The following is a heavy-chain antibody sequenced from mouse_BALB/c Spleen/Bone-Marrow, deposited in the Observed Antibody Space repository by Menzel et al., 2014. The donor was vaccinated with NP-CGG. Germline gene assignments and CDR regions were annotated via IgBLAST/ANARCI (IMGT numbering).Heavy chain of an antibody. CDR2: IWGDGST. V-gene: IGHV2-6-7*01. Sequence: QVHVKQSGPGLVAPSQSLSITCTVSGFSLTGYGVNWVRQPPGKGLEWLGMIWGDGSTDYNSALKSRLSISKDNSKSQVFLKMNSLQTDDTAKYYCARVYYYAMDYWRQGTSVTLSS. D-gene: IGHD2-1*01. CDR3: ARVYYYAMDY. J-gene: IGHJ4*01. CDR1: GFSLTGYG.